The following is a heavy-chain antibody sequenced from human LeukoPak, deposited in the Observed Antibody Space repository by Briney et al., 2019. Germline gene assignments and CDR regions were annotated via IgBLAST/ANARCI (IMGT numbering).Heavy chain of an antibody. CDR2: INPSGGST. CDR3: ARSENSGLLEWLPIDP. V-gene: IGHV1-46*01. CDR1: GYTFTDYY. Sequence: ASAKVSCKASGYTFTDYYIHWVRQAPGQGLEWMGIINPSGGSTSYAQKFQGRVTMTRDTSTSTVYMELSSLRSEDTAVYYCARSENSGLLEWLPIDPWGQGTLVTVSS. J-gene: IGHJ5*02. D-gene: IGHD3-3*01.